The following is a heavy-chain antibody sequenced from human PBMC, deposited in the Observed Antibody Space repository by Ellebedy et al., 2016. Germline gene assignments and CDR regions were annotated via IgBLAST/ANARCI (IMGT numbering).Heavy chain of an antibody. CDR3: ATGKRDYYYYGMDV. Sequence: GESLKISXAASGFTFSTYSMSWVRQAPGKGLEWVSSISGSSSYIYYTDPVKGRFTISRDNAKNSLFLEMNSLRAEDTAVYYCATGKRDYYYYGMDVWGQGTTVTVSS. J-gene: IGHJ6*02. D-gene: IGHD3-10*01. V-gene: IGHV3-21*01. CDR1: GFTFSTYS. CDR2: ISGSSSYI.